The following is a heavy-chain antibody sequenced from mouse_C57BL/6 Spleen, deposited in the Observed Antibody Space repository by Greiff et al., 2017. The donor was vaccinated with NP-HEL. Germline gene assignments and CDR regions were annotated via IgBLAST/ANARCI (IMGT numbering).Heavy chain of an antibody. V-gene: IGHV1-50*01. CDR1: GYTFTSYW. J-gene: IGHJ3*01. CDR3: AMGYDYPWFAY. CDR2: IDPSDSYT. Sequence: QVQLQQPGAELVKPGASVKLSCKASGYTFTSYWMQWVKQRPGQGLEWIGEIDPSDSYTNYNQKFKGKATLTVDTSSSTAYMQLSSLTSEDSAVYYCAMGYDYPWFAYWGQGTLVTVSA. D-gene: IGHD2-4*01.